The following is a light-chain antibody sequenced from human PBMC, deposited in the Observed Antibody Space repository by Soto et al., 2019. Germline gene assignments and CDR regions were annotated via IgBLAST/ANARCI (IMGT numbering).Light chain of an antibody. V-gene: IGKV1-17*01. CDR2: AAS. Sequence: DIQMTQSPSSLSASVGDRVTITCRASQDIRNDLGWYQQKPWKAPKRLIYAASSLQSGVPARFSGSGSGTEFTLTISSLQPEDYATYYCLQHNVYPPTVGQGTKLEI. CDR1: QDIRND. CDR3: LQHNVYPPT. J-gene: IGKJ1*01.